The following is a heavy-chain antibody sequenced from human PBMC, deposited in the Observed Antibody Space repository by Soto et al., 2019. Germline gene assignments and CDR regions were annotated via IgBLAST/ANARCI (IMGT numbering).Heavy chain of an antibody. J-gene: IGHJ3*02. V-gene: IGHV3-53*04. CDR2: IFTGGST. CDR3: ASDRQSSGWLDAFDI. Sequence: EVQLVESGGGLVQPGGSLRLSCAASGFTVSSNYMSWVRQAPGKGLEWVSVIFTGGSTYYADSVKGRFTISRHSSMNTVYLQMDSLRAEETAVYYCASDRQSSGWLDAFDIWGQGTMVTVSS. CDR1: GFTVSSNY. D-gene: IGHD6-19*01.